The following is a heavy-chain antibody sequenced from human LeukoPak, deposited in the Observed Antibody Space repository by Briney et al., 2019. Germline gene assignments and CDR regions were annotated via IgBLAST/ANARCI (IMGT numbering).Heavy chain of an antibody. J-gene: IGHJ4*02. CDR3: ARGRYCSGGSCYPFDY. D-gene: IGHD2-15*01. CDR1: GGSFSGYY. Sequence: PSETLSLTCAVYGGSFSGYYWSWIRQPAGKGLEWIGRIYTSGSTNYNPSLKSRVTISVDTSKNQFSLKLSSVTAADTAVYYCARGRYCSGGSCYPFDYWGQGTLVTVSS. CDR2: IYTSGST. V-gene: IGHV4-59*10.